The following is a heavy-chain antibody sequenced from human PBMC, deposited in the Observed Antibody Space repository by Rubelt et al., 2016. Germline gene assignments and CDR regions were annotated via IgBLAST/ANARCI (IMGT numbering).Heavy chain of an antibody. Sequence: VQLVESGGGVVQPGRSLRLSCAASGFSLSGYSMDWVRQVPGKGLEWISYISADSKTIYYADSVRGRFTISRDNARNSLYLQKTSLRAEDTAVYYCVRGYLSNSFDQWGQGTLVTASS. CDR1: GFSLSGYS. J-gene: IGHJ4*02. V-gene: IGHV3-48*04. CDR3: VRGYLSNSFDQ. D-gene: IGHD3-22*01. CDR2: ISADSKTI.